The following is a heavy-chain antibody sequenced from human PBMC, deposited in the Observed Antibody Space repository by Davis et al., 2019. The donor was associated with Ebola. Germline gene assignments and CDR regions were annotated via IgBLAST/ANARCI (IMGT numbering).Heavy chain of an antibody. CDR3: ARRRFWSGYDY. D-gene: IGHD3-3*01. CDR1: GGSISSSSYY. V-gene: IGHV4-39*01. CDR2: IYYSGST. Sequence: MPSDTLSLTCTVSGGSISSSSYYWGWIRQPPGKGLEWIGSIYYSGSTYYNPSLKSRVTISVDTSKNQFSLKLSSVTAADTAVYYCARRRFWSGYDYWGQGTLVTVSS. J-gene: IGHJ4*02.